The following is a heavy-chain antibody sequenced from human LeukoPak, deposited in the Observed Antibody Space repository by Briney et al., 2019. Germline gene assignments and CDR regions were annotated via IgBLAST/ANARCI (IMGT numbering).Heavy chain of an antibody. CDR3: ARDPPPYYYGSGSYYNLDY. V-gene: IGHV1-2*02. CDR2: INPNSGGT. D-gene: IGHD3-10*01. Sequence: GASVKVSCKASGCTFTGYYMHWVRQAPGQGLEWMGWINPNSGGTNYAQKFQGRVTMTRDTSISTAYMELSRLRSDDTAVYYCARDPPPYYYGSGSYYNLDYRGQGTLVTVSS. J-gene: IGHJ4*02. CDR1: GCTFTGYY.